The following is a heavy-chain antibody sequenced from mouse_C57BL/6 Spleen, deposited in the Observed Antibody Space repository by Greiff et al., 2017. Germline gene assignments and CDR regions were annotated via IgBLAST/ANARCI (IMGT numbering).Heavy chain of an antibody. CDR1: GYTITDYS. D-gene: IGHD1-1*01. J-gene: IGHJ3*01. CDR2: IYPRDGST. Sequence: QVQLQQSDAELVKPGASVKMSCKVSGYTITDYSIHWMKQRPEQGLEWIGYIYPRDGSTKYNAKFKGKATLTADKSSSTAYMQLNSLTSEDSAVSACARCLTGAWFAYWGQGTMVTVSA. CDR3: ARCLTGAWFAY. V-gene: IGHV1-78*01.